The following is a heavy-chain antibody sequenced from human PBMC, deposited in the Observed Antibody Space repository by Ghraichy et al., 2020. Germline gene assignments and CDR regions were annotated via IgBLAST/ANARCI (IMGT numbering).Heavy chain of an antibody. CDR3: ARDSGNERMGSYAFDM. J-gene: IGHJ3*02. D-gene: IGHD1-26*01. CDR1: GFTFRSHS. V-gene: IGHV3-21*01. Sequence: GGSLRLSCAASGFTFRSHSMNWVRQAPGRGLEWVSSISSSSTYIYYADSVKGRFTISRDNARNLMFMVMNSLRAEDTAVYYCARDSGNERMGSYAFDMWGQGTMVTVSS. CDR2: ISSSSTYI.